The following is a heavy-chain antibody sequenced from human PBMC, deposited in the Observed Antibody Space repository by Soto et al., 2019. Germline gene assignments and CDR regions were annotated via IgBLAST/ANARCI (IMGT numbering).Heavy chain of an antibody. J-gene: IGHJ4*02. CDR1: GYRFTCYK. V-gene: IGHV1-2*04. D-gene: IGHD4-17*01. CDR3: ATWVDYGDFEGFDF. Sequence: GASVKVSCKTSGYRFTCYKLHWVRQAPGQGLEWMGWVDPNGGGSNSAQKFQGSVTMTWDTSITTAYLDLTRLTTNDTATYFCATWVDYGDFEGFDFWGQGTLVTVSS. CDR2: VDPNGGGS.